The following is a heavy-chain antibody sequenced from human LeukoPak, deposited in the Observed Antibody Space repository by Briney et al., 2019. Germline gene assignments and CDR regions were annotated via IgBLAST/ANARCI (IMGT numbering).Heavy chain of an antibody. CDR2: IIPIFGTA. V-gene: IGHV1-69*01. D-gene: IGHD3-10*01. CDR1: GGTFSSYT. J-gene: IGHJ4*02. CDR3: ASASHITMLRGANDY. Sequence: SLKVSCKASGGTFSSYTFSWVRQAPGQGLEWMGGIIPIFGTANYAQKFQGRVTITADESTSTAYMELSSLRPEDTAVYYCASASHITMLRGANDYWGQGTLVTVSS.